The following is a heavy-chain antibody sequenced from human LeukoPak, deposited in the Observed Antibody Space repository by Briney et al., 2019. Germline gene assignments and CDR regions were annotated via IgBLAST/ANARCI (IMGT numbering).Heavy chain of an antibody. V-gene: IGHV3-53*01. Sequence: GGSLRLSCAASGFTVPDNYMNWVRQSSGKGLEWVSVIYGGGDTNYADSVKGRFIISRDTSKNTVYLQMNSLGAEDTAVYYCARDKLPAPWDGMDVWGQGTTVTVSS. D-gene: IGHD2-2*01. CDR3: ARDKLPAPWDGMDV. J-gene: IGHJ6*02. CDR1: GFTVPDNY. CDR2: IYGGGDT.